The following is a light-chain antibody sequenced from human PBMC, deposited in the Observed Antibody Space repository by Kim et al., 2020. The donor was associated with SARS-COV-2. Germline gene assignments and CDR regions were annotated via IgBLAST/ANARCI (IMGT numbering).Light chain of an antibody. CDR2: GAS. CDR3: QQYNNWPPYT. Sequence: EILMTQSPATLSVSPGERVTLSCRASQSVSSNLAWYQQRPGQAPTLIICGASNRATGVPVRFSGSGSGTEFTLTISSLQSEDFAVYYCQQYNNWPPYTFGQGTKLEI. V-gene: IGKV3-15*01. J-gene: IGKJ2*01. CDR1: QSVSSN.